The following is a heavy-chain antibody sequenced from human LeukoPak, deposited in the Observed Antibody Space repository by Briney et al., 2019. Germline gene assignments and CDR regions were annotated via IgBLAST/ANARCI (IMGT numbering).Heavy chain of an antibody. J-gene: IGHJ4*02. D-gene: IGHD2-2*01. CDR3: ASESRTSPYTPFDY. CDR2: INHSGST. Sequence: SETLSLTCAVYGGSFSGYYWSWIRQPPGKGLEWIGEINHSGSTDYNPSLKSRVTISVDTSKNQFSLKLSSVTAADTAVYYCASESRTSPYTPFDYWGQRTLVTVSS. CDR1: GGSFSGYY. V-gene: IGHV4-34*01.